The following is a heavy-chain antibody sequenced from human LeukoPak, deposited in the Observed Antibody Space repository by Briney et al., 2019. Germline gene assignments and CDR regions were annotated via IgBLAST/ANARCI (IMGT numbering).Heavy chain of an antibody. D-gene: IGHD5-18*01. V-gene: IGHV5-51*01. CDR3: ARVYSYGSLSAEYYMDV. J-gene: IGHJ6*03. CDR1: GYSFTSYW. CDR2: IYSGDSDT. Sequence: GESLKISSMGSGYSFTSYWIGWVRQMPRKGLEWMGIIYSGDSDTRYSPSFQGQVTISADKSISTAYLQWSSLMASDTAMYYCARVYSYGSLSAEYYMDVWGKGTTVTISS.